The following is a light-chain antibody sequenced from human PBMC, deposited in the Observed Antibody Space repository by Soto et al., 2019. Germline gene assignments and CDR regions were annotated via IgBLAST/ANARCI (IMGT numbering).Light chain of an antibody. CDR3: QQYNNWPPERT. V-gene: IGKV3-15*01. CDR2: AAS. CDR1: QSISSN. J-gene: IGKJ1*01. Sequence: EIVLTQSPATLSVSPGERVTLSCRASQSISSNLAWYQQKPGQAPRLLIYAASTRAAGLPARFSGSGSGTEFSLTNSSLQSEDFAVYYCQQYNNWPPERTFGQGTKVEIK.